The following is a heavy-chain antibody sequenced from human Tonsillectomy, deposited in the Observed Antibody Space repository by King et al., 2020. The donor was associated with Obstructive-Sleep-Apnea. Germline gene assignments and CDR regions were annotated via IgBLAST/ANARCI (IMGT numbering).Heavy chain of an antibody. V-gene: IGHV3-64D*09. J-gene: IGHJ3*02. D-gene: IGHD3-3*01. CDR2: IVSNESSK. CDR1: GFTVSNHA. CDR3: YSDPDFWEGRDVFDN. Sequence: VQLVESGGGLVQSGGSLRLSCTASGFTVSNHAMHWVRQAPGKGLEHISTIVSNESSKYYADAVKGRFTISRDNSKNTVYLQMTSLTPEDTAVYYCYSDPDFWEGRDVFDNWGQGTMVTVSS.